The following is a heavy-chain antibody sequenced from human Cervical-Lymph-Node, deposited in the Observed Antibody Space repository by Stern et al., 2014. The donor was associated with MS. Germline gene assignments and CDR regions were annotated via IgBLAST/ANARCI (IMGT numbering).Heavy chain of an antibody. J-gene: IGHJ5*02. Sequence: EVQLVESGGDLVQPGRSLRLSCAASGFTFDDYAMHWVRQAPGKGPEWVSGISWNSGFIAYADSVKGRFTISRDNAKNSLFLQMNSLRAEDTALYYCTKGITIFGVVSGWFDPWGQGTLVTVSS. V-gene: IGHV3-9*01. CDR2: ISWNSGFI. CDR3: TKGITIFGVVSGWFDP. D-gene: IGHD3-3*01. CDR1: GFTFDDYA.